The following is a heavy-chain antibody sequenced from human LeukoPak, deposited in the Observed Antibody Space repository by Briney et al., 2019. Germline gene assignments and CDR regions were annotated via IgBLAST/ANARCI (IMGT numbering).Heavy chain of an antibody. J-gene: IGHJ6*02. CDR1: GYTFTTYY. CDR3: ARAYVDTAPGGDYYYGMDV. V-gene: IGHV1-46*01. CDR2: INPSGGST. D-gene: IGHD5-18*01. Sequence: ASVKVSCKASGYTFTTYYMHWVRQAPGQGLEWMGIINPSGGSTSYAQKFQGRVTITADESTSTAYMELSSLRSEDTAVYYCARAYVDTAPGGDYYYGMDVWGQGTTVTVSS.